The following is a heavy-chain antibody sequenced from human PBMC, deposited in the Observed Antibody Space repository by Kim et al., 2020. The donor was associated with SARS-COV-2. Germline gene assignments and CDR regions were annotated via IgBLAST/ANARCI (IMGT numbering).Heavy chain of an antibody. CDR3: AKGRGYCSGGSCYSDY. D-gene: IGHD2-15*01. CDR1: GFTFNSYA. J-gene: IGHJ4*02. V-gene: IGHV3-23*01. CDR2: ISASDGNT. Sequence: GGSLRLSCAASGFTFNSYAMSWVRQAPGKGLEWVSTISASDGNTYHADSVKGRFSISRDNSKNTLYLQMNSLRAEDTAIYYCAKGRGYCSGGSCYSDYWGQGTLSTVSS.